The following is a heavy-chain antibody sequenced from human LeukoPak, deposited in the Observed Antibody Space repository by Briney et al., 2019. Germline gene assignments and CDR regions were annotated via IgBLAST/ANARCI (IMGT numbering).Heavy chain of an antibody. V-gene: IGHV4-4*07. J-gene: IGHJ4*02. CDR3: AREGGSNRNFDY. CDR1: GASISSDF. CDR2: IFSSGII. Sequence: SETLSLTCNVSGASISSDFWSWIRQPAGKGLEWVGRIFSSGIINYNPSLKSRLTMSVDTAKNQFSLNLSSVTAADTAVYYCAREGGSNRNFDYWGQGTLVTVSS. D-gene: IGHD6-13*01.